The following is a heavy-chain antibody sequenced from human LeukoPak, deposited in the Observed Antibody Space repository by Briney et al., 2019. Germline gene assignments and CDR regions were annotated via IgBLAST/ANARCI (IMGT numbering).Heavy chain of an antibody. V-gene: IGHV3-21*01. CDR2: ISSSSSYI. CDR3: AREEYYGVIRVFDY. J-gene: IGHJ4*02. D-gene: IGHD4-17*01. Sequence: PGGSLRLSCAASGFTFSSYSMNWVRQAPGKGLEWVSSISSSSSYIYYADSVKGRFTISRDNAKNSLYLQMNSLRVEDTAVYYCAREEYYGVIRVFDYWGQGTLVTVSS. CDR1: GFTFSSYS.